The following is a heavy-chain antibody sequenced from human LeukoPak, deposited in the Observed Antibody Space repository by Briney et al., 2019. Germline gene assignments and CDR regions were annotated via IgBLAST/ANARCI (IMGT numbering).Heavy chain of an antibody. CDR2: IITIFGIA. J-gene: IGHJ4*02. D-gene: IGHD5-24*01. CDR3: ARDPGRDGYNYLDY. V-gene: IGHV1-69*04. CDR1: GGTFSSYA. Sequence: SVKVSCKASGGTFSSYAISWVRQAPGQGLEWMGRIITIFGIANYAQKFQGRVMITADKTTSTAYMELSSLRSEDTAVYYFARDPGRDGYNYLDYWGQGTLVTVSS.